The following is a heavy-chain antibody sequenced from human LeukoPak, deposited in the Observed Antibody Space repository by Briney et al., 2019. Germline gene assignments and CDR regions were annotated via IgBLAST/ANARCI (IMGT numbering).Heavy chain of an antibody. CDR2: INHSGST. J-gene: IGHJ4*02. CDR1: GGSFSGYY. Sequence: SETLSLTCAVYGGSFSGYYWSWIRQPPGKGLEWIGEINHSGSTNYNPFLKSRVTIPVDTSKNQFSLKLSSVTAADTAVYYCARGFTSAAAGTSSLGYWGQGTLVTVSS. D-gene: IGHD6-13*01. V-gene: IGHV4-34*01. CDR3: ARGFTSAAAGTSSLGY.